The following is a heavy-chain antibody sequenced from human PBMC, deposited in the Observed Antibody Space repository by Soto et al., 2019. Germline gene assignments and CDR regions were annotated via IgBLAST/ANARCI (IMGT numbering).Heavy chain of an antibody. J-gene: IGHJ5*02. D-gene: IGHD2-15*01. CDR1: GGTFSSYA. Sequence: GASVKVSCKASGGTFSSYAISWVRQAPGQGLEWMGGIIPIFGTASYAQKFQGRVTITADESTSTAYMELSSLRSEDTAVYYCAVRYCSGGSCYGWFDPWGQGTLVTVSS. V-gene: IGHV1-69*13. CDR2: IIPIFGTA. CDR3: AVRYCSGGSCYGWFDP.